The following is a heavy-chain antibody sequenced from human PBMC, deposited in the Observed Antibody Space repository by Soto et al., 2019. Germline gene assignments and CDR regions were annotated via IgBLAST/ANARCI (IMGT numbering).Heavy chain of an antibody. CDR1: GGSISSNW. D-gene: IGHD6-19*01. CDR2: IHHSGTT. CDR3: ARHIALATMRGFEY. V-gene: IGHV4-4*02. J-gene: IGHJ4*02. Sequence: QVQLQESGPGLVQPSETLSLTCSVSGGSISSNWWSWVRQPPGNGLEWIGEIHHSGTTNYNPSLRSRVTISVDKSKNQLSLNLNSVTAAETAFYYCARHIALATMRGFEYWGQGTLVTVSS.